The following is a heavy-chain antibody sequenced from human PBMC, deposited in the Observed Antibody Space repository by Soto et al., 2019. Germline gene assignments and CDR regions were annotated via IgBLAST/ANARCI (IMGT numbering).Heavy chain of an antibody. D-gene: IGHD6-13*01. J-gene: IGHJ5*02. CDR3: ARGGSRSSSWYEWNWWFDP. Sequence: SETLSLTCAVYGGSFSGYYWSWIRQPPGKGLEWIGEINHSGSTNYNPSLKSRVTISVDTSKNQFSLKLSSVTAADTAVYYCARGGSRSSSWYEWNWWFDPWGQGTLVTVSS. CDR2: INHSGST. CDR1: GGSFSGYY. V-gene: IGHV4-34*01.